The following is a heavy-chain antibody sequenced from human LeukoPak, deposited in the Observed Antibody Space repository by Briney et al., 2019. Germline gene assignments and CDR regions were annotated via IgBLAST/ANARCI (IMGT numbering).Heavy chain of an antibody. D-gene: IGHD3-10*01. CDR2: LKNNGDSK. Sequence: GGSLRLSCSASGFIFGHYAMHWVRQAPGKGLEYVSSLKNNGDSKYYTDSVKGRFTISRDNSRNTLYLQLSSLRVEDTALYYCVKDRGGLARDFDQWGQGTLVTVSS. J-gene: IGHJ4*02. V-gene: IGHV3-64D*06. CDR3: VKDRGGLARDFDQ. CDR1: GFIFGHYA.